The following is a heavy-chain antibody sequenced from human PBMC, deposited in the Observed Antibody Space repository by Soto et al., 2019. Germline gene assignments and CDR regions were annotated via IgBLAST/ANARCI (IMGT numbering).Heavy chain of an antibody. D-gene: IGHD6-13*01. CDR3: ARAEVGSSWYGVYYYCYMDV. J-gene: IGHJ6*03. CDR2: MNPNSGNT. CDR1: GYTFTSYD. Sequence: ASVKVSCKASGYTFTSYDINWVRQATGQGLEWMGWMNPNSGNTGYAQKFQGRVTMTRKTSISTAYMELSSLRSEDTSVYYCARAEVGSSWYGVYYYCYMDVWGKGTTVTVSS. V-gene: IGHV1-8*01.